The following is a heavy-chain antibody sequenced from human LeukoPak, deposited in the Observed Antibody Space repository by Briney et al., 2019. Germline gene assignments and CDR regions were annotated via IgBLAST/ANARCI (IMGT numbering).Heavy chain of an antibody. CDR2: IWYDGSNK. Sequence: GGSLRLSCAASGFTFSNYGMHWVRQAPGKGREWVAVIWYDGSNKYYADSVKGRFTISRDNSKNTLYLQMNSLRAEDSAVYYCAKELPPLVKYYFDYWGQGTLVTVSS. CDR1: GFTFSNYG. D-gene: IGHD1-26*01. J-gene: IGHJ4*02. CDR3: AKELPPLVKYYFDY. V-gene: IGHV3-33*06.